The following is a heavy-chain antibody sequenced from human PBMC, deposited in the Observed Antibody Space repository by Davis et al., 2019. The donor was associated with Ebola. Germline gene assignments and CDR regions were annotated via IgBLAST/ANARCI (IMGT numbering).Heavy chain of an antibody. D-gene: IGHD1-7*01. Sequence: GESLKISCAASGFTFSSYAMSWVRQAPGKGLEWVSAISGSGGSTYYADSVKGRFTISRDNSKNTLYLQMNSLRTEDTAVYYCARGGSNWNSEYYFDYWGQGTLVTVSS. CDR2: ISGSGGST. V-gene: IGHV3-23*01. J-gene: IGHJ4*02. CDR1: GFTFSSYA. CDR3: ARGGSNWNSEYYFDY.